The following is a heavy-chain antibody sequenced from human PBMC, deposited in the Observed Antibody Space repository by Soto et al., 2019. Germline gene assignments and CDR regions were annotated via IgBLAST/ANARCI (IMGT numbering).Heavy chain of an antibody. J-gene: IGHJ4*02. V-gene: IGHV3-23*01. Sequence: EVQLLESGGGLVQPGGSLRLSCRGSGFTFSSYAMSWVRQAPGKELEWVSTISGSSATTNYAESLKGRFRISRDNSKNTVYLQLNSLRAEDTAVYFCAKLGFVLMELYYFHQWGQGTLVTVSS. CDR2: ISGSSATT. D-gene: IGHD2-8*01. CDR3: AKLGFVLMELYYFHQ. CDR1: GFTFSSYA.